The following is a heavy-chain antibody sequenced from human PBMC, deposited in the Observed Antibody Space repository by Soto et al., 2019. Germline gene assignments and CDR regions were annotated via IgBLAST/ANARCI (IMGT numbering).Heavy chain of an antibody. J-gene: IGHJ6*03. D-gene: IGHD3-3*01. V-gene: IGHV4-34*01. CDR3: ASYHYYDFWIGSRHYMDV. Sequence: QVHLEQWGAGLLKPSETLSLTCAVYGESLSGYFWSWVRQPPGKGLEWIGEINHSGSTNYNPSLKSRVTISVDTSKHQFSLRLSSMTAADSAIYYCASYHYYDFWIGSRHYMDVWGKGTTVTVSS. CDR1: GESLSGYF. CDR2: INHSGST.